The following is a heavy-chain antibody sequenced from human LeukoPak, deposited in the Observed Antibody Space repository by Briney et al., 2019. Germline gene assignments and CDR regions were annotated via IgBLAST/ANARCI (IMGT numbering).Heavy chain of an antibody. CDR3: ARDLLGMDV. V-gene: IGHV3-30*03. CDR2: ISSDGRDK. J-gene: IGHJ6*02. Sequence: GGSLRLSCAASGFTFSGYAIHWVRQAPGKGLEWVAVISSDGRDKHHADSVKGRFTISRDNSKNTLYLQTNSLRAEDTAVYYCARDLLGMDVWGQGTTVTVSS. CDR1: GFTFSGYA.